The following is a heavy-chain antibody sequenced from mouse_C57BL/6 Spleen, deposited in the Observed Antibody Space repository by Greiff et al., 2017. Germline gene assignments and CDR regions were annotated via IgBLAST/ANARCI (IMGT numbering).Heavy chain of an antibody. J-gene: IGHJ2*01. V-gene: IGHV1-80*01. CDR1: GYAFSSYW. Sequence: VQLQQSGAELVKPGASVKISCKASGYAFSSYWLNWVKQRPGKGLEWIGQIYPGDGDTNYNGKFKGKATLTADKSSSTAYMQLSSLTSEDSAVYFCAIYGTFHYFDYWGQGTTLTVSS. CDR2: IYPGDGDT. D-gene: IGHD2-1*01. CDR3: AIYGTFHYFDY.